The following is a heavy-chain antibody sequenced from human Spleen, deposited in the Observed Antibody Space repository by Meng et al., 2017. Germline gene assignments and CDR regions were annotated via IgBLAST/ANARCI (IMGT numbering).Heavy chain of an antibody. CDR2: INHSGST. D-gene: IGHD4-11*01. Sequence: VQLLQWGAGLLKPSEPLLLTCVVSGGSFSDYYWSWIRQPPGKGLEWIGEINHSGSTNYNPSLESRATISVDTSQNNLSLKLSSVTAADSAVYYCARGPTTMAHDFDYWGQGTLVTVSS. CDR1: GGSFSDYY. V-gene: IGHV4-34*02. CDR3: ARGPTTMAHDFDY. J-gene: IGHJ4*02.